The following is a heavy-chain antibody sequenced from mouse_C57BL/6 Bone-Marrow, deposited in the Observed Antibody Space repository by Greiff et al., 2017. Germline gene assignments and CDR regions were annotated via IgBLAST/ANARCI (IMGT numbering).Heavy chain of an antibody. Sequence: QVQLKQPGAELVKPGASVKLSCKASGYTFTNYWMHWVKQRPGQGLEWIGMMHPNGGSPDYNEKFKGEATLSVDKSSRTAYMELSSLTSEDSAVYYCARAYNYVGKTVYYWGQGTAVTVTS. D-gene: IGHD2-12*01. CDR3: ARAYNYVGKTVYY. J-gene: IGHJ4*01. V-gene: IGHV1-64*01. CDR2: MHPNGGSP. CDR1: GYTFTNYW.